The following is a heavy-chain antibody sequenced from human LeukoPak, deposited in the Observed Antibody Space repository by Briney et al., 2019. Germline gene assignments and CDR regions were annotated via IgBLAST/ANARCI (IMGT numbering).Heavy chain of an antibody. J-gene: IGHJ4*02. CDR3: ASFHPMVRVFDY. Sequence: PSQTLSLTCAVSGGSISSGGYSWSWIRQPPGKGLEWIGYIYHGGSTYYNPSLKSRVTISVDRSKNQFSLKLSSVTAADTAVYYCASFHPMVRVFDYWGQGTLVTVSS. D-gene: IGHD3-10*01. V-gene: IGHV4-30-2*01. CDR2: IYHGGST. CDR1: GGSISSGGYS.